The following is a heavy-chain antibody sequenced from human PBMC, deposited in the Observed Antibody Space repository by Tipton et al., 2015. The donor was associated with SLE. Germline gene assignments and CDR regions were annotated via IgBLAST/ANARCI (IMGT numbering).Heavy chain of an antibody. CDR2: VYSSGGA. J-gene: IGHJ3*02. Sequence: TLSLTCSMSGGSMRSGSYYWSWLRQPAGKALEWIGRVYSSGGADYNPSLESRVTISVDTSKNQFSLRLSSVTAADTAVYYCARGVAFDIWGQGTMVTASS. V-gene: IGHV4-61*02. CDR1: GGSMRSGSYY. CDR3: ARGVAFDI.